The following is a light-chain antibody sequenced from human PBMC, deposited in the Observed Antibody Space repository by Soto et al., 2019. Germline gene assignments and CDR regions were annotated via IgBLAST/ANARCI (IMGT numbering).Light chain of an antibody. CDR1: SGHSSYI. Sequence: QLVLTQSSSASASLGSSVKLTCTLSSGHSSYIIAWHQQQPGKAPRYLMKLEGSGSYDKGSGVPDRFSGSRSGADRYLTISNLQFEDKADYYCETWDSNTRVFGGGTKLTVL. V-gene: IGLV4-60*02. J-gene: IGLJ3*02. CDR3: ETWDSNTRV. CDR2: LEGSGSY.